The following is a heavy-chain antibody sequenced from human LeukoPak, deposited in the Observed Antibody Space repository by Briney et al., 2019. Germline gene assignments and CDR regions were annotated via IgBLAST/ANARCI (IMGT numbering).Heavy chain of an antibody. CDR1: GYTFTGYY. CDR2: INPNSGGT. J-gene: IGHJ4*02. D-gene: IGHD6-13*01. V-gene: IGHV1-2*02. CDR3: ASSYSSSWYYFDY. Sequence: ASVKVSCKASGYTFTGYYMHWVRQAPGQGLEWVGWINPNSGGTNYAQKFQGRVTMTRDTSISTAYMELSRLRSDDTAVYYCASSYSSSWYYFDYWGQGTLVTVSS.